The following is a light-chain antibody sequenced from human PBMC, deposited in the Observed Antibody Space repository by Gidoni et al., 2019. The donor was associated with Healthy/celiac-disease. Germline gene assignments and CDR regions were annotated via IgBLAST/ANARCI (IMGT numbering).Light chain of an antibody. V-gene: IGKV2-30*01. CDR1: QSLVYSDGNTY. J-gene: IGKJ4*01. CDR2: KVS. CDR3: MQGTRWPPGLT. Sequence: DVVMTQSPLSLPVTLGQPASISCRSSQSLVYSDGNTYLNWFQQRTGQSPRRLIYKVSNRDSGVPDRFSGSGSGTDFTLKISRVEAEDVGVYYCMQGTRWPPGLTFGGGTKVEIK.